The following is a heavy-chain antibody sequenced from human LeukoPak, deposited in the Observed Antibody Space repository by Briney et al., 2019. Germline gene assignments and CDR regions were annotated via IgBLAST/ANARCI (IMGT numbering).Heavy chain of an antibody. V-gene: IGHV3-30*04. CDR1: GFTFSSYA. Sequence: GGSLRLSCAASGFTFSSYAMHWVRQAPGKGLEWVAVISYDGSNKYYADSVKGRFTISRDNSKNTLYLQMNSLRAEDTAVYYCARETPGLGYWGQGTLVTVSS. CDR2: ISYDGSNK. D-gene: IGHD6-19*01. CDR3: ARETPGLGY. J-gene: IGHJ4*02.